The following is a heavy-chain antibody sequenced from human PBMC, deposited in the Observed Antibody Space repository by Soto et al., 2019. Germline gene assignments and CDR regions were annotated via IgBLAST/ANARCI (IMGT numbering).Heavy chain of an antibody. CDR2: INSDGSST. J-gene: IGHJ5*01. D-gene: IGHD3-16*01. CDR3: VRGSKAYVSFWFDF. CDR1: GFTFRTYW. Sequence: GSLRLSCAASGFTFRTYWMHWVRQSPGKGLVWVARINSDGSSTRYAGAVQGRFTISRDDAENTLSLEMNTLRADDTAVYYCVRGSKAYVSFWFDFWGQGTLVTVSS. V-gene: IGHV3-74*01.